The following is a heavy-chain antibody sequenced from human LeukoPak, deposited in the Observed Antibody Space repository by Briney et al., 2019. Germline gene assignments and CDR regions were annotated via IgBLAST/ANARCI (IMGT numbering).Heavy chain of an antibody. J-gene: IGHJ5*02. CDR1: GYTFTSYD. Sequence: ASVKVSCKASGYTFTSYDINWLRQATAQGLEWMGWMNPNSGNTGYAQKFQGRVTITRNTSISTAYMELSSLRSEDTAVYYCARGLAVVVPAAIHWFDPWGQGTLVTVSS. CDR3: ARGLAVVVPAAIHWFDP. CDR2: MNPNSGNT. V-gene: IGHV1-8*03. D-gene: IGHD2-2*01.